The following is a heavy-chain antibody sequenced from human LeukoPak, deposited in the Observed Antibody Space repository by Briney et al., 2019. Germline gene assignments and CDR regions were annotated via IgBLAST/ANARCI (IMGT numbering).Heavy chain of an antibody. CDR2: ISTLGHTI. V-gene: IGHV3-11*01. CDR3: ARSNQADDY. CDR1: GFIFSDYY. Sequence: GGSLRLSCAASGFIFSDYYMTWIRQAPGKGLEWISYISTLGHTIYYADSVKGRFTISRDNAKNSLYLQMNNLRADDTAVYYCARSNQADDYWGQGTLVTVSS. J-gene: IGHJ4*02. D-gene: IGHD4-11*01.